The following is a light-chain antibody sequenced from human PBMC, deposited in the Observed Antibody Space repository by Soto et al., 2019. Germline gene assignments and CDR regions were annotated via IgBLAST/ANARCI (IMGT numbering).Light chain of an antibody. CDR1: QSVSSNY. J-gene: IGKJ3*01. Sequence: ESVLTQSPGPLSLSPGERATLSCRASQSVSSNYLAWFQQKPGQAPKLLIYGASSRATGIPDRFSGSGSGTDFTLTISRLEPEDFAVYYCQQYASSPFTFGPGTKVDIK. CDR2: GAS. CDR3: QQYASSPFT. V-gene: IGKV3-20*01.